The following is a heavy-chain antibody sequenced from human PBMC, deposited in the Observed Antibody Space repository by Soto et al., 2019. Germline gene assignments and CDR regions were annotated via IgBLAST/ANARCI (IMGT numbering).Heavy chain of an antibody. CDR3: TRALLKSLDY. CDR2: THYSGTT. V-gene: IGHV4-4*02. Sequence: QVQLQESGPGLVKPSGTLSLTCAVSGASISTAYWWSWVRQPPGKGLEWIGETHYSGTTHYNPSLKSRVTISLDKSKTQFSLNLNSVTAADTAMYYCTRALLKSLDYWGQGTLVSVSS. CDR1: GASISTAYW. J-gene: IGHJ4*02. D-gene: IGHD3-9*01.